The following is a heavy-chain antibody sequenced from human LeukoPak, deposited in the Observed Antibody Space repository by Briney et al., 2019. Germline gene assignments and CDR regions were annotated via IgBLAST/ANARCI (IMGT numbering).Heavy chain of an antibody. D-gene: IGHD5/OR15-5a*01. CDR1: GFTFSSYG. V-gene: IGHV3-33*01. CDR2: IWYDGSNK. Sequence: GGSLRLSCAASGFTFSSYGMHWVRQAPGKGLEWVAVIWYDGSNKYYADSVKGRFTISRDNSKNTLYLQMNSLRAEDTALYYCARDPSTYGMDVWGQGTTVTVSS. J-gene: IGHJ6*02. CDR3: ARDPSTYGMDV.